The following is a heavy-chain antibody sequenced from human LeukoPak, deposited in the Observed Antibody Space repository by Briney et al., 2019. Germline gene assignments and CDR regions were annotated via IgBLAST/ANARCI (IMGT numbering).Heavy chain of an antibody. V-gene: IGHV4-59*01. CDR2: IYYSGST. CDR3: ARMGPPLRGVRYYYYMDV. D-gene: IGHD3-10*01. Sequence: SKTLSLTCNASGGSISSYYWRWIRQPPGKGLEWIGYIYYSGSTNYNPSLKSRVTISVDTSKNQFSLKLTSVTAADTAVYYCARMGPPLRGVRYYYYMDVWGKGTTVTVSS. CDR1: GGSISSYY. J-gene: IGHJ6*03.